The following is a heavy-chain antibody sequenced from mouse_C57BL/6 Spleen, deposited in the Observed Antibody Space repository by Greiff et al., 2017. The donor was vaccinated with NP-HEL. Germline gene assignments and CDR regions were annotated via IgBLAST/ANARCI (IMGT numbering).Heavy chain of an antibody. Sequence: EVQLQQSGPELVKPGASVKISCKASGYTFTDYYMNWVKQSHGKSLEWIGDINPNNGGTSYNQKFKGKATLTVDKSSSTAYMELRSLTSEDSAVYYCARPDYYGSSYEDYWGQGTTLTVS. CDR3: ARPDYYGSSYEDY. CDR1: GYTFTDYY. V-gene: IGHV1-26*01. D-gene: IGHD1-1*01. J-gene: IGHJ2*01. CDR2: INPNNGGT.